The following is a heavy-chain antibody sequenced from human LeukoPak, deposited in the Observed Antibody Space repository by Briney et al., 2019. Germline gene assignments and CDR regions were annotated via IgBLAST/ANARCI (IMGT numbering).Heavy chain of an antibody. CDR2: IIPILGIA. V-gene: IGHV1-69*04. J-gene: IGHJ5*02. D-gene: IGHD1-14*01. CDR1: GGTFSSYA. CDR3: ARDGRTYHSKLGWFDP. Sequence: ASVKVSCKASGGTFSSYAISWVRQAPGQGLEWMGRIIPILGIANYAQKFQGRVTITADKSTSTAYMELSSLRSEDTAVYYCARDGRTYHSKLGWFDPWGQGTLVTVSS.